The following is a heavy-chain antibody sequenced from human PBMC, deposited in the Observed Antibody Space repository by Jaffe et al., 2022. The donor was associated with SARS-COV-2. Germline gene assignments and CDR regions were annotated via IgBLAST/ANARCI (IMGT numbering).Heavy chain of an antibody. CDR2: IRSRVYGGTT. J-gene: IGHJ3*01. V-gene: IGHV3-49*03. CDR3: ARDPEHLTTVRGTLENAFDV. Sequence: EVQLVESGGGLVRPGRSLRLSCSASGFTFRDYAMNWFRQAPGKGPEWVGFIRSRVYGGTTEYAASVRGRFSISRDDSKSIAYLHMDSLKIEDTAVYYCARDPEHLTTVRGTLENAFDVWGQGTKVIVSS. D-gene: IGHD3-10*01. CDR1: GFTFRDYA.